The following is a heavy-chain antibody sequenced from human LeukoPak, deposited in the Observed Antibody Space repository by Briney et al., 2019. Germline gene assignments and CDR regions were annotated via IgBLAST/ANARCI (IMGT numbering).Heavy chain of an antibody. CDR2: IIPIFGTA. CDR3: ARNSRNPSGWDPEGPDD. CDR1: GGTFSSYA. V-gene: IGHV1-69*13. J-gene: IGHJ4*02. D-gene: IGHD6-19*01. Sequence: ASVKVSCKASGGTFSSYAISWVRQAPGQGLEWMGGIIPIFGTANYAQKFQGRVTITADESTSTAYMELSSLRSEDTAAYYCARNSRNPSGWDPEGPDDWGQGTLVTVSS.